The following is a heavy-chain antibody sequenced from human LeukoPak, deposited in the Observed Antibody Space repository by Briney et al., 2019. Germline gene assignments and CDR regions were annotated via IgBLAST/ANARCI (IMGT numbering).Heavy chain of an antibody. V-gene: IGHV3-48*01. CDR1: GFTVSSNY. CDR2: ISSSSSTI. D-gene: IGHD6-19*01. Sequence: PGGSLRLSCAASGFTVSSNYMSWVCQAPGKGLEWVSYISSSSSTIYYADSVKGRFTISRDNAKNSLYLQMNSLRAEDTAVYYCARVQAVAGNSPIGFDYWGQGTLVTVSS. J-gene: IGHJ4*02. CDR3: ARVQAVAGNSPIGFDY.